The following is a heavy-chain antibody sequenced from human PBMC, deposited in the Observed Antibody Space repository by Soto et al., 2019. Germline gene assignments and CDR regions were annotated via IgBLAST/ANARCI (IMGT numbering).Heavy chain of an antibody. CDR3: ARDLGGSSAQRNYYYYGMDV. J-gene: IGHJ6*02. CDR2: INTNTGNP. CDR1: GYTFTSYA. Sequence: ASVKVSCKASGYTFTSYAMNWVRQAPGQGLEWMGWINTNTGNPTYAQGFTGRFVFSLDASVSTAYLQICSLKAEDTAVYYCARDLGGSSAQRNYYYYGMDVWGQGTTVTVSS. V-gene: IGHV7-4-1*01. D-gene: IGHD6-6*01.